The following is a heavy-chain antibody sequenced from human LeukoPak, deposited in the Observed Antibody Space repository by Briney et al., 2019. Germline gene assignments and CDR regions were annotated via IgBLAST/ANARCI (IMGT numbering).Heavy chain of an antibody. CDR1: GFTFSSYG. Sequence: GGSLRLSCAASGFTFSSYGMHWVRQAPGKGLEWVAVIWYDGSSKYYADSVKGRFTISRDNSKNTLYLQMNSLRAEDTAVYYCARDLDFYYYYGMDVWGQGTTVTVSS. V-gene: IGHV3-33*01. D-gene: IGHD3/OR15-3a*01. CDR3: ARDLDFYYYYGMDV. CDR2: IWYDGSSK. J-gene: IGHJ6*02.